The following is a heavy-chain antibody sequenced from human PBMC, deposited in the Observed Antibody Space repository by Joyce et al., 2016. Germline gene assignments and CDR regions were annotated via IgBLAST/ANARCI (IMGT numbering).Heavy chain of an antibody. CDR3: SNYQLWSGYSPSRDV. D-gene: IGHD3-3*01. CDR1: GFNLSGSS. CDR2: IGSKANGEAT. V-gene: IGHV3-73*02. Sequence: EVQLVVSGGGLVQPGGSLTLSCAVPGFNLSGSSVHGVRQASGKRLEWGIRIGSKANGEATAYAASVKDRFSISRDDSQNTAYLQMNSLKTEDTAVYYCSNYQLWSGYSPSRDVWGQGSTVTVSS. J-gene: IGHJ6*02.